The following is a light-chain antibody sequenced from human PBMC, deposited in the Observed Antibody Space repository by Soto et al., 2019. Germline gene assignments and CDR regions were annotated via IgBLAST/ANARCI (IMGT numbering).Light chain of an antibody. CDR1: QSVGSN. CDR2: GAS. V-gene: IGKV3-15*01. Sequence: ETVMTQSPVTLSVSPGERATLSCRASQSVGSNLAWYQQKPGQAPRLLIYGASTRATGVPARFSGSGSETEFTLTISSLQSEDFAVYYCHQYNNWPPWTFGQGTKVEIK. J-gene: IGKJ1*01. CDR3: HQYNNWPPWT.